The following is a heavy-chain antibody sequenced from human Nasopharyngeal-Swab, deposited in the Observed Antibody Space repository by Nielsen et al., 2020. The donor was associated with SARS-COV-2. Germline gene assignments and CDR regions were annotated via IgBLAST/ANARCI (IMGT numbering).Heavy chain of an antibody. CDR2: INHSGST. D-gene: IGHD3-22*01. J-gene: IGHJ4*02. Sequence: GSLRLSCAVYGGSFSGYYWSWIRQPPGKGLEWIGEINHSGSTNYNPSLKSRVTISVDTSKNQFFLKLSSVTAADTAVYYCARGLGQYYDDSSGYYFFDYWGQGTLVTVSS. CDR1: GGSFSGYY. V-gene: IGHV4-34*01. CDR3: ARGLGQYYDDSSGYYFFDY.